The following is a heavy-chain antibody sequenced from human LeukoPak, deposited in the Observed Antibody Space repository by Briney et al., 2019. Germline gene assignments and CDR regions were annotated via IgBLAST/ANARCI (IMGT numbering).Heavy chain of an antibody. D-gene: IGHD6-13*01. CDR1: GDSMSSSHYC. J-gene: IGHJ5*02. CDR3: ARRGSSSWGFDP. CDR2: IYYSGST. Sequence: SETLSLTCTVSGDSMSSSHYCWGWIRQPPGKGLEWIGSIYYSGSTYYNPSLKSRVTISVDTSKNQFSLKLSSVTAADTAVYYCARRGSSSWGFDPWGQGTLVTVSS. V-gene: IGHV4-39*07.